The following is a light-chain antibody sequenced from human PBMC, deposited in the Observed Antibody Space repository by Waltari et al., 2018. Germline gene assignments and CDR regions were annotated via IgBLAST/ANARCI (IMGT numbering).Light chain of an antibody. CDR2: DAS. CDR3: QQSYSLPWT. J-gene: IGKJ1*01. Sequence: DIQMTQSPSSLAASVGDRVTITCRASQSISRDLNWYQQRPVKAPKLLIYDASSLQGGAPTKFSGSGSGTEFTLTISSLQPEDFATYYCQQSYSLPWTFGQGTNVEVK. V-gene: IGKV1-39*01. CDR1: QSISRD.